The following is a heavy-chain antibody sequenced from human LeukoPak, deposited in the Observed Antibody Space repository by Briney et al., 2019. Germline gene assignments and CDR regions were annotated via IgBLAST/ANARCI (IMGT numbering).Heavy chain of an antibody. Sequence: PGGSLRLSCAASGFTFDDYAMHWVRQAPGKGLEWVSGISWNSGSIGYADSVKGRFTISRDNAKNSLYLQMNSLRAEDMALYYCAKDKGAAAGYFDYWGQGTLVPSPQ. CDR3: AKDKGAAAGYFDY. CDR2: ISWNSGSI. V-gene: IGHV3-9*03. CDR1: GFTFDDYA. D-gene: IGHD6-13*01. J-gene: IGHJ4*02.